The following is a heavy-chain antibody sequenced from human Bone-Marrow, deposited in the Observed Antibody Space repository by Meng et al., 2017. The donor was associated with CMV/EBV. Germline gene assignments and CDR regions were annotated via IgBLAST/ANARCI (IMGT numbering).Heavy chain of an antibody. J-gene: IGHJ4*02. CDR2: SSGSGGST. CDR3: AKDVLVVTPGYFDY. V-gene: IGHV3-23*01. CDR1: GFTFSSYS. Sequence: GGSLRLSCAASGFTFSSYSMNWVRQAPGKGLEWVSASSGSGGSTYYADSVKGRFTISRDNSKNTLYLQMNSLRGEDTAVYYRAKDVLVVTPGYFDYWGQGTLVTVSS. D-gene: IGHD2-15*01.